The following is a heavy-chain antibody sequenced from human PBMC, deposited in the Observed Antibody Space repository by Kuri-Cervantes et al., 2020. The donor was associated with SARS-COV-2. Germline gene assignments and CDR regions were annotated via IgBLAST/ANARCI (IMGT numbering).Heavy chain of an antibody. CDR2: IYYSGST. J-gene: IGHJ4*02. CDR3: SRDKGGATFDY. D-gene: IGHD1-26*01. CDR1: GGSISSYY. V-gene: IGHV4-59*01. Sequence: ESLKISCTVSGGSISSYYWSWIRQPPGKGLEWIGYIYYSGSTNYNPSLKSRVTISVDTSKNQFSLKLSSVTAADTAVYYCSRDKGGATFDYWGQGTLVTVSS.